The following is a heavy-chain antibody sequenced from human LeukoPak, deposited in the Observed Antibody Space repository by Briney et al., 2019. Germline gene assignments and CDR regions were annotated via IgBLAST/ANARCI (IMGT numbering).Heavy chain of an antibody. CDR3: ARGSFDWLHRDAFDI. Sequence: ASVKVSCKASGYSFSSYWMHWVRQAPGKGLVWVSRINSDGSSTSYADSVKGRFTISRDNAKNTLYLQMNSLRAEDTAVYYCARGSFDWLHRDAFDIWGQGTMVTVSS. CDR2: INSDGSST. CDR1: GYSFSSYW. V-gene: IGHV3-74*01. D-gene: IGHD3-9*01. J-gene: IGHJ3*02.